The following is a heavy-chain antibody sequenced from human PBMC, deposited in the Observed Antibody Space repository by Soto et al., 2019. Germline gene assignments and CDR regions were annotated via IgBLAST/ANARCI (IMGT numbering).Heavy chain of an antibody. Sequence: QVQLVESGGGVVQPGRSLRLSCAASGFTFSSYAMHWVRQAPGKGLEWVAVISYDGSNKYYADSVKGRFTISRDNSKNTLYRQMNSLRAEDTAVDYCAIERGSSWYYFDYWGQGTLVTVSS. V-gene: IGHV3-30-3*01. CDR1: GFTFSSYA. D-gene: IGHD6-13*01. J-gene: IGHJ4*02. CDR2: ISYDGSNK. CDR3: AIERGSSWYYFDY.